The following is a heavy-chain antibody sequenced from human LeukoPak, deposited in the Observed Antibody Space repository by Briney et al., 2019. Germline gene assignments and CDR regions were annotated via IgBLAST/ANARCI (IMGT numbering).Heavy chain of an antibody. CDR1: GFTIRTYW. J-gene: IGHJ4*02. Sequence: GGSLRLSCAASGFTIRTYWMNWVRQAPGKGLEWVANIGEDESETNYIDSVKGRFTISRDNAKNSLYLQMNSLRAEDTAVYYCARNRGTSDWGQGTRVTVSS. D-gene: IGHD1-1*01. CDR3: ARNRGTSD. CDR2: IGEDESET. V-gene: IGHV3-7*01.